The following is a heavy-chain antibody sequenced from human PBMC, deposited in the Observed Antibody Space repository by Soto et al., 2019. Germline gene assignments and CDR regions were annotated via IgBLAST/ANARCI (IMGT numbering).Heavy chain of an antibody. D-gene: IGHD6-6*01. CDR3: AKGGWYTSSSRSDC. CDR1: GFTLSGVD. J-gene: IGHJ4*02. Sequence: QVQLVESGGGVVQPGTSLRLFCSASGFTLSGVDMHWVRQAPGKGLEWVAVMSYDGRNQYYADSVKGRFTVSRDRSKNTLYLKMNSLRTEDAAVYYCAKGGWYTSSSRSDCWGQGTLVTVSS. V-gene: IGHV3-30*18. CDR2: MSYDGRNQ.